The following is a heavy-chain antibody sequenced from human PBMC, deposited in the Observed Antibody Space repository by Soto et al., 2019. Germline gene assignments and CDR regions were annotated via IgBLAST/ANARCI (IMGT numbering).Heavy chain of an antibody. V-gene: IGHV3-74*01. D-gene: IGHD3-16*01. Sequence: EVHLVESGGGLVQPGGSLRLSCAASGFTFSSYWMYWVRQVPGKGLVWVSRINSDGSSTSYADSVKVRFTISRDNAKNTLYLQMNSLRAEDTAVYYCTRGYDYVWGVYWGQGTLVTVSS. CDR1: GFTFSSYW. CDR3: TRGYDYVWGVY. J-gene: IGHJ4*02. CDR2: INSDGSST.